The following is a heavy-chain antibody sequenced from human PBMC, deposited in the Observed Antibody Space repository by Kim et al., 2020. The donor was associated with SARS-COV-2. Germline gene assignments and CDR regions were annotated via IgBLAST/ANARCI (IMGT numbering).Heavy chain of an antibody. V-gene: IGHV3-9*01. Sequence: GGSLRLSCAASGFTFDDYAMHWVRQAPGKGLEWVSGISWNSGSIGYADSVKGRFTISRDNAKNFLYLQMNSLRAEDTALYYCAKAPFECSCGSRYSFYY. J-gene: IGHJ4*01. CDR1: GFTFDDYA. D-gene: IGHD2-15*01. CDR3: AKAPFECSCGSRYSFYY. CDR2: ISWNSGSI.